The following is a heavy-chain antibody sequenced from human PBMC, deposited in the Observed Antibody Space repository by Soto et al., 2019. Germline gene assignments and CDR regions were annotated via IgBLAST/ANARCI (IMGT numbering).Heavy chain of an antibody. V-gene: IGHV4-30-4*01. CDR1: GGSISSGDYY. CDR3: ARSIAAADLDFDY. CDR2: IYYSGST. Sequence: SETLSLTCTVSGGSISSGDYYWSWIRQPPGKGLEWIGYIYYSGSTYYNPSLKSRVTISVDTSKNQFSLKLSSVTAADTAVYYCARSIAAADLDFDYWGQRTLVTVSS. J-gene: IGHJ4*02. D-gene: IGHD6-13*01.